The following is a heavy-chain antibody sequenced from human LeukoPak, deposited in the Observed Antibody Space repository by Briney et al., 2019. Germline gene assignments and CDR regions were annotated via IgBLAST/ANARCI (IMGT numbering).Heavy chain of an antibody. V-gene: IGHV3-48*03. CDR1: GFTFSSYE. CDR3: ARVEADYGDYYPWDY. Sequence: GGSLRLSCAASGFTFSSYEMNWVRQAPGKGLEWVSYISSSGSTIYYADSVKGRFTISRDNAKNSLYLQMNSLRAEDTAVCYCARVEADYGDYYPWDYWGQGTLVTVSS. J-gene: IGHJ4*02. CDR2: ISSSGSTI. D-gene: IGHD4-17*01.